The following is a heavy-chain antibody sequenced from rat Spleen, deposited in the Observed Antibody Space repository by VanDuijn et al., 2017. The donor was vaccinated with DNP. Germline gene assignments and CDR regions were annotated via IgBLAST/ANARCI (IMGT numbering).Heavy chain of an antibody. CDR2: ISYDGGSA. V-gene: IGHV5-20*01. CDR3: TRDGYVYGFAY. Sequence: EVQLVESGGGLVQPGRSLRLSCAASGFTFSDYYMAWVRQAPSKGLQWVAYISYDGGSAVYGDSVKGRFTISRDNAKSTLYLQMSKLGSEDTAIYYCTRDGYVYGFAYWGQGTLVTVSS. CDR1: GFTFSDYY. D-gene: IGHD1-2*01. J-gene: IGHJ3*01.